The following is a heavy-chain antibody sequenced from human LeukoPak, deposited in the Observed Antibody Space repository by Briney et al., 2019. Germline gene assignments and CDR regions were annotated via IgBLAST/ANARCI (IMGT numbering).Heavy chain of an antibody. V-gene: IGHV4-31*03. CDR3: ATSHDVKTAPYDL. D-gene: IGHD2-21*01. Sequence: SQTLSLTCTVSGGSISSGGYYWSWIRQHPGKGLEWIGYIFTSGRTDYNPSLKSRVTMSVDTSKNQLSMELRFLTAADTAVYYCATSHDVKTAPYDLWGQGTLVTVSS. CDR2: IFTSGRT. J-gene: IGHJ5*02. CDR1: GGSISSGGYY.